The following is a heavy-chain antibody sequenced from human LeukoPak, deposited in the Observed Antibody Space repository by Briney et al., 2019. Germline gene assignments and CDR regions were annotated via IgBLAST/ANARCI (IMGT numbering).Heavy chain of an antibody. CDR3: ARPSYGD. J-gene: IGHJ4*02. D-gene: IGHD4-17*01. Sequence: GESLRLSCAASGFLVSGYYMSWVRQAPGKGLEWVSVIYTGGNTYYADSVKGRFTISRDNAKNSLYLQMNSLRAEDTAVYYCARPSYGDWGQGTLVTVSS. CDR2: IYTGGNT. CDR1: GFLVSGYY. V-gene: IGHV3-53*01.